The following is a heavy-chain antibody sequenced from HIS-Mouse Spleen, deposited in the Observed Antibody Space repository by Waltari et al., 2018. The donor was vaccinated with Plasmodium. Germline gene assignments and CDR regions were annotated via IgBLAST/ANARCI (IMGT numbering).Heavy chain of an antibody. CDR3: ARVLGYKAAAGTFVEYFQH. CDR2: INPNSGGT. CDR1: GHTFTGYY. D-gene: IGHD6-13*01. Sequence: QVQLVQSGAEVKKPGASAKVSCKASGHTFTGYYMHWVRQAPGQGLEWMGWINPNSGGTNYAQKFQGRVTMTRDTSISTAYMELSRLRSDDTAVYYCARVLGYKAAAGTFVEYFQHWGQGTLVTVSS. V-gene: IGHV1-2*02. J-gene: IGHJ1*01.